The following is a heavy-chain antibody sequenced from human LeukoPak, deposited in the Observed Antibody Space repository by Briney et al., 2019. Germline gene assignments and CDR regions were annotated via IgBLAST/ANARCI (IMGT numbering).Heavy chain of an antibody. J-gene: IGHJ6*02. CDR1: GFTFSDYY. V-gene: IGHV3-11*01. CDR2: ISSSGSTI. CDR3: ARDSPTQYGDLYYYYYGMDV. D-gene: IGHD4-17*01. Sequence: GGSLRLSCAASGFTFSDYYMSWIRQAPGKGLEWVSYISSSGSTIYYADSVEGRFTISRDNAKNSLYLQMNSLRAEDTAVYYCARDSPTQYGDLYYYYYGMDVWGQGTTVTVSS.